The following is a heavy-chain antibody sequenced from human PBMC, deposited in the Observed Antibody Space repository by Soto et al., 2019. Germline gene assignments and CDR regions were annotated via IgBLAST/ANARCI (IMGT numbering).Heavy chain of an antibody. D-gene: IGHD4-4*01. J-gene: IGHJ2*01. CDR3: ASSCPTVTTQCWYFDL. Sequence: QVQLVQSGAEVKKPGSSVKVSCKASGGTFSSYAISWVRQAPGQGLEWMGGIIPIFGTANYAQKFQGRVTITADESTSTAYRELSSLRSEDTAVYYRASSCPTVTTQCWYFDLWGRGALVTVSS. CDR1: GGTFSSYA. V-gene: IGHV1-69*01. CDR2: IIPIFGTA.